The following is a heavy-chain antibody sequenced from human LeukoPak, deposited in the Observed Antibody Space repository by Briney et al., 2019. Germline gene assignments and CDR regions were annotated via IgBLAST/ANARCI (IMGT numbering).Heavy chain of an antibody. CDR2: IDWDDDK. J-gene: IGHJ4*02. Sequence: ESGPTLLNPTQTLTLTCTFSGFSLSTSGMCVSWIRQPPGKALEWLARIDWDDDKYYTTSLKTRLPISKDTSKNQVVLTMTNMDPVDTATYYCARIDSSGYFGYWGQGTLVTVSS. CDR3: ARIDSSGYFGY. CDR1: GFSLSTSGMC. D-gene: IGHD3-22*01. V-gene: IGHV2-70*11.